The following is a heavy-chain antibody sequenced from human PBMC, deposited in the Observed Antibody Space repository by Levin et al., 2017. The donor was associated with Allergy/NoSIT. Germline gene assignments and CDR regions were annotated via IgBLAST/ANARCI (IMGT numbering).Heavy chain of an antibody. Sequence: ETLSLTCVASGFTFSSYWMHWVRQTPGKGLVCVSRINGDGSTTTYPDSVKGRFTISRDNAKNTLYLQMNSLRAEDTAVYYCARARYCTSGDCYSDSWGQGTLVTVSS. J-gene: IGHJ4*02. CDR2: INGDGSTT. CDR3: ARARYCTSGDCYSDS. CDR1: GFTFSSYW. V-gene: IGHV3-74*01. D-gene: IGHD2-8*01.